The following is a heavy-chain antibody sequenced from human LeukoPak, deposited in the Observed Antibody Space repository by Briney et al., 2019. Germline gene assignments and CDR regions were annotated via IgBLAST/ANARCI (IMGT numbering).Heavy chain of an antibody. J-gene: IGHJ2*01. CDR3: ARGPNYYDSSGRDWYFDL. V-gene: IGHV3-20*04. CDR2: INWNGGST. CDR1: GFTFDDYG. D-gene: IGHD3-22*01. Sequence: PGGSLRLSCAASGFTFDDYGMSWVRQAPGKGLEWVSGINWNGGSTGYADSVKGRFTISRDNAKNSLYLQMNSLRAEDTAVYYCARGPNYYDSSGRDWYFDLWGRGTLVTVSS.